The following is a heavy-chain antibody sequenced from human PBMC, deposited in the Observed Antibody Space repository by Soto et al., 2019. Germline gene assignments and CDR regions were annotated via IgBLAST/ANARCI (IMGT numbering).Heavy chain of an antibody. V-gene: IGHV3-7*04. CDR3: ARALAAADSD. Sequence: EVQLVESGGDLVQPGGSPTLSCAASGFTLSNFWMHWVRLAPGKGLEWVANINQDGSQKYYVDSVRGRFTISRDNAQNSLYLHMNSLRAEDTGVYYCARALAAADSDWGQGTLVTVSS. CDR1: GFTLSNFW. D-gene: IGHD6-13*01. CDR2: INQDGSQK. J-gene: IGHJ4*02.